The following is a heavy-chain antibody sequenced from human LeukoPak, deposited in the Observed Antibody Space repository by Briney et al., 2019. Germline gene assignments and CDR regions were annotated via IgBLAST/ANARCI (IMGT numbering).Heavy chain of an antibody. V-gene: IGHV4-4*02. Sequence: PSETLSLTCAVSGGSISSSNWWSWVRQPPGKGLEWIGEIYHSGSTNYNPSPKSRVTISVDKSKNQFSLKLSSVTAADTAVYYCARVETDYYYYGMDVWGKGTTVTVSS. CDR3: ARVETDYYYYGMDV. CDR2: IYHSGST. J-gene: IGHJ6*04. CDR1: GGSISSSNW.